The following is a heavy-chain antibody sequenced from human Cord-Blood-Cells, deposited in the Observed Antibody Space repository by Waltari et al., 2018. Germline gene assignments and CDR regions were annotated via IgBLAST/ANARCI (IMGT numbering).Heavy chain of an antibody. J-gene: IGHJ4*02. V-gene: IGHV1-2*02. Sequence: QVQLVQSVAEVKKPGALVRVSCKASGYTFNDYYMHWVRQAPGQGLEWMGWINPNSGGTNYAQKFQGRVTMTRDTSISTAYMELSRLRSDDTAVYYCARGDLAGGYFDYWGQGTLVTVSS. D-gene: IGHD3-16*01. CDR1: GYTFNDYY. CDR2: INPNSGGT. CDR3: ARGDLAGGYFDY.